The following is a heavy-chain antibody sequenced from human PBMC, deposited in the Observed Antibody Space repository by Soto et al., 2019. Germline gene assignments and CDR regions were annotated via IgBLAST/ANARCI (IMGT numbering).Heavy chain of an antibody. J-gene: IGHJ4*02. CDR1: GDSISSYY. D-gene: IGHD6-13*01. CDR2: IYYSGRT. CDR3: ARVHLGITTTGTWYDFDY. V-gene: IGHV4-59*01. Sequence: QVQLQESGPRLVKPSETLSLTCTVSGDSISSYYWTWIRQPPGKGLEYIGYIYYSGRTYYNPSLKRRVTISVETSKNQFSLKLSSVTAADTAVYYCARVHLGITTTGTWYDFDYWGQGTLFTASS.